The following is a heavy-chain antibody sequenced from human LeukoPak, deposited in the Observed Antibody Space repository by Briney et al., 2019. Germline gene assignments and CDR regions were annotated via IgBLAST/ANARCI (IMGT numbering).Heavy chain of an antibody. D-gene: IGHD3-3*01. CDR2: IDGHSGII. CDR3: ARTYDFGRGPPGDAFDN. V-gene: IGHV3-48*01. CDR1: GFTFTMFG. J-gene: IGHJ3*02. Sequence: GGSLRLSCAASGFTFTMFGMNWVRQAPGKGLEWVSYIDGHSGIIYYADSVQGRFTISRDNAKDSVFLQMNGLRVDDTAVYYCARTYDFGRGPPGDAFDNWGQGTLVTVPS.